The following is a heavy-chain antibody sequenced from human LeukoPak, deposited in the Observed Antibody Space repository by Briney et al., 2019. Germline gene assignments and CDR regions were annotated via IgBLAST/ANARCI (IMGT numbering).Heavy chain of an antibody. V-gene: IGHV3-23*01. J-gene: IGHJ6*02. CDR1: GFTFSSYA. CDR2: ISGSGGST. Sequence: PGGSLRLSCAASGFTFSSYAMSWVRQAPGKGLEWVSAISGSGGSTYYADSVKGRFTISRDNSKNTLYLQMNSLRAEDTAVYYCARATGDYEYYYYGMDVWGQGTTVTVSS. CDR3: ARATGDYEYYYYGMDV. D-gene: IGHD4-17*01.